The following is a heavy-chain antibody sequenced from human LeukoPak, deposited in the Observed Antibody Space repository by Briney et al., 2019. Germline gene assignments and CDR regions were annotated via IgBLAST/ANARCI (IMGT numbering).Heavy chain of an antibody. J-gene: IGHJ4*02. CDR3: ASLLWFGETAYFDY. D-gene: IGHD3-10*01. Sequence: PSETLSLTCTVSGGSISSYYWSWIRQPPGKGLEWIGYIYYSGSTNYDPSLKSRVTISVDTSKNQFSLKLSSVTAPDTAVYYCASLLWFGETAYFDYWGQGTLVTVSS. CDR2: IYYSGST. CDR1: GGSISSYY. V-gene: IGHV4-59*01.